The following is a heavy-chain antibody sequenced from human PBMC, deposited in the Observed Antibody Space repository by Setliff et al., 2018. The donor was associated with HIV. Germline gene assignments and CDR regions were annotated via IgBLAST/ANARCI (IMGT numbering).Heavy chain of an antibody. CDR2: INPSGGST. V-gene: IGHV1-46*01. J-gene: IGHJ6*03. Sequence: RASVKVSCKASGYTFTSYYMHWVRQAPGQGLEWMGIINPSGGSTSYAQNFQGRVTMTRDTSTSTVYMELSSLRSEDTAVYYCARRGSRGDYYYYMDVWGKGTTVTVSS. D-gene: IGHD3-10*01. CDR3: ARRGSRGDYYYYMDV. CDR1: GYTFTSYY.